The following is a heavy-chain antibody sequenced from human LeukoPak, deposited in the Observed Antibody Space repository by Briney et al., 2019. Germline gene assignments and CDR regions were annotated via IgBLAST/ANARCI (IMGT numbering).Heavy chain of an antibody. D-gene: IGHD3-9*01. CDR3: ARHYDILTDSRYFDY. J-gene: IGHJ4*02. CDR2: IYYSGST. CDR1: GGSISSSSYY. V-gene: IGHV4-39*01. Sequence: SETLSLTCTVSGGSISSSSYYWGWIRQPPGKGLEWIGSIYYSGSTYYNPSLKSRVTTSIDTSKNQFSLKLSSVTAADTAVYYCARHYDILTDSRYFDYWGQGTLVTVSS.